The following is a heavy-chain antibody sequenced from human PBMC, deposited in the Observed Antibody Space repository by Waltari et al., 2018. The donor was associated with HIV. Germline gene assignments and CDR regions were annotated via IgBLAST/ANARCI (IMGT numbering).Heavy chain of an antibody. CDR1: GGSIRSSNW. CDR2: IYHSVST. CDR3: ARFRKSIILTGYPSYAMDV. V-gene: IGHV4-4*02. D-gene: IGHD3-9*01. Sequence: QVQLQESGPGLVKPSGTLSLTCAVSGGSIRSSNWLSWVRQPPGKGLEWIGEIYHSVSTNYNPSLKSRVTISVDKSKNQFSLKLSSVTAADTAVYYCARFRKSIILTGYPSYAMDVWGQGTTVTVSS. J-gene: IGHJ6*02.